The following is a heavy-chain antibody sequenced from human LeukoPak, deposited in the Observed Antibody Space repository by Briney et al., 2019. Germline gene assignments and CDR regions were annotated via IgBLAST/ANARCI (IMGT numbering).Heavy chain of an antibody. V-gene: IGHV3-7*01. J-gene: IGHJ4*02. CDR1: GFTFSSYW. D-gene: IGHD3-10*01. CDR2: IKQDGSEK. CDR3: VGSGYYYGSGIDY. Sequence: GGSLRLSCAASGFTFSSYWMSWVRQAPGKGLEWVANIKQDGSEKYYVESVKGRFTISRDNAKNSLYLQMNSLRAEDTAVYYCVGSGYYYGSGIDYWGQGTLVTVSS.